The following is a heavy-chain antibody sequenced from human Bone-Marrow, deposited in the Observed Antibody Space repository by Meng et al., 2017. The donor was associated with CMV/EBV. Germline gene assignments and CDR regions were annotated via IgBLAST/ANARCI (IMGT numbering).Heavy chain of an antibody. J-gene: IGHJ4*02. CDR3: VKGTGKDILTGYFDY. CDR1: GFTFDDYA. Sequence: GGSLRLSCAASGFTFDDYALHWVRQPPGKGLEWVSGISWNGNTIDYVDSVRGRFTISRDNARNPVYLLMDSLRLEDTAKYFCVKGTGKDILTGYFDYWGRGVLVTVSS. V-gene: IGHV3-9*01. D-gene: IGHD3-9*01. CDR2: ISWNGNTI.